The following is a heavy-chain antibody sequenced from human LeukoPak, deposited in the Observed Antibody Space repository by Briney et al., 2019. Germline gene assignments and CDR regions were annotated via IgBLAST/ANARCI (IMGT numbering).Heavy chain of an antibody. Sequence: SVKVSCKASGGTFSSYAISWVRQAPGQGLEWMGGIIPIFGTANYAQKFQGRVTITTDESTSTAYMELSSLRSEDTAVYYCARTIAAAGTLWFDPWGQGTLVTVSS. CDR2: IIPIFGTA. D-gene: IGHD6-13*01. CDR3: ARTIAAAGTLWFDP. J-gene: IGHJ5*02. V-gene: IGHV1-69*05. CDR1: GGTFSSYA.